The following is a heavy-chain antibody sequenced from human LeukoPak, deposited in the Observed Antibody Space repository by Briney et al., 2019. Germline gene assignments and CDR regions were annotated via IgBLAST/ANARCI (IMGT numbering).Heavy chain of an antibody. CDR2: IIPIFGTA. V-gene: IGHV1-69*01. CDR3: AGASAYYYDSSGYPFDY. J-gene: IGHJ4*02. D-gene: IGHD3-22*01. Sequence: SVKVSCKASGGTFSSYAISWVRQAPGQGLEWMGGIIPIFGTANYAQKFQGRVTITADESTSTAYMELSSLRSEDTAVYYCAGASAYYYDSSGYPFDYWGQGTLVTVSS. CDR1: GGTFSSYA.